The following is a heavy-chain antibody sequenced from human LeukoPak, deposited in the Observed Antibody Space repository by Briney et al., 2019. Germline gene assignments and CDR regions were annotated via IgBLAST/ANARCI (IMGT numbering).Heavy chain of an antibody. J-gene: IGHJ4*02. V-gene: IGHV3-23*01. CDR3: AKGSAQYYFEH. CDR1: GFTFSNYA. CDR2: ISTSGGDT. Sequence: GGSLRLSCAASGFTFSNYAMYWVRQAPGKGLEWVSAISTSGGDTFYPDSMRGRFTISRDNSKNTLYLQMNSLRAEDTAVYFCAKGSAQYYFEHWGQGTPVTVSS.